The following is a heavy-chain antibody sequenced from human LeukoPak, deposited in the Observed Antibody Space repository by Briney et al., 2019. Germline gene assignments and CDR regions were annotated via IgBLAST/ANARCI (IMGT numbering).Heavy chain of an antibody. V-gene: IGHV3-9*03. CDR1: GFTFDDYA. D-gene: IGHD3-10*01. CDR3: AKDKSSGGSGSYAFDI. J-gene: IGHJ3*02. CDR2: ISWNSGSI. Sequence: GGSLRLSCAASGFTFDDYAMHWVRQAPGKGLEWVSGISWNSGSIGYADSVKGRFTISRDNAKNSLYLQMNSLRAEDIALYYCAKDKSSGGSGSYAFDIWGQGTMVTVSS.